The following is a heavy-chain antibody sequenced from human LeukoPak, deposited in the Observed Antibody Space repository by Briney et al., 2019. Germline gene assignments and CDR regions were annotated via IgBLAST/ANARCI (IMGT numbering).Heavy chain of an antibody. V-gene: IGHV3-23*01. CDR1: GFTFSSYA. D-gene: IGHD6-19*01. CDR2: ISGSGGST. J-gene: IGHJ5*02. Sequence: PGGSLRLSCAASGFTFSSYAMSWVRQAPGKGLEWVSAISGSGGSTYYADSVKGRFTISRDNSKNTLYLQMNSLRAEDTAVYYWGKRSPGIAGAGTCFFWFAPGGQGPLVTVPS. CDR3: GKRSPGIAGAGTCFFWFAP.